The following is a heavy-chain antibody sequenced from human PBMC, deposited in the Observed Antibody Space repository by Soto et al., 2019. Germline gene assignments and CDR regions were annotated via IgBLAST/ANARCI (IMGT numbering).Heavy chain of an antibody. Sequence: QVQLVESGGGVVQPGRSLRLSCAASGFTFSSYGMNWVRQAPGKGLEWVAVIWYDGSNKYYADSVKGRFNITRDNSKNTQYLQMNSLRDEDTAVYYCARDGMNYYDSSGDLTYYFDYWGQGTLVTVSS. D-gene: IGHD3-22*01. J-gene: IGHJ4*02. V-gene: IGHV3-33*01. CDR1: GFTFSSYG. CDR2: IWYDGSNK. CDR3: ARDGMNYYDSSGDLTYYFDY.